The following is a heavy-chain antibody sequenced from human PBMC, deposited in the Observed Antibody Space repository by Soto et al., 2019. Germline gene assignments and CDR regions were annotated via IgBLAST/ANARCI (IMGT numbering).Heavy chain of an antibody. CDR3: SRVREWLIRRRFRYHGLDV. J-gene: IGHJ6*02. CDR1: GFTFCAYT. Sequence: GGSLRLSGKTSGFTFCAYTIAWVRQAPGKGLEWVGSIRATLYGATTDYAASVRDRFVISRDDSKGVAYLQMNSLRNEDTAVYSCSRVREWLIRRRFRYHGLDVWGQGTTVTAP. V-gene: IGHV3-49*04. D-gene: IGHD6-19*01. CDR2: IRATLYGATT.